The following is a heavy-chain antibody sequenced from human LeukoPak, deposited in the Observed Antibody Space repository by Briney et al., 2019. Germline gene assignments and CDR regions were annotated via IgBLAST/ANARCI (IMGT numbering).Heavy chain of an antibody. V-gene: IGHV1-69*04. CDR2: IIPILGIA. CDR1: GGTFSSYA. CDR3: ARDQSAYCSGGSCPPMYNWFDP. D-gene: IGHD2-15*01. J-gene: IGHJ5*02. Sequence: SVKVSCKASGGTFSSYAISWVRQAPGQGLEWMGRIIPILGIANYAQKFQGRVTITADKSTSTAYMELSSLRSEDTAVYYWARDQSAYCSGGSCPPMYNWFDPWGQGTLVTVSS.